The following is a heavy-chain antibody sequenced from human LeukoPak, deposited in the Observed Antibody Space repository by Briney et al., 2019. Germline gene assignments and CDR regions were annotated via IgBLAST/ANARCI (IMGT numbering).Heavy chain of an antibody. Sequence: ASVKVSCKASGYTFTGYYMHWGRQAPGQGLEWRGWINPNSGGTNYAKKFQGRVTMTRDTSISTAYIELSRLRSDDTAVYYCARELRQLLRGDWFDPWGQGTLVTVSS. J-gene: IGHJ5*02. CDR1: GYTFTGYY. V-gene: IGHV1-2*02. CDR2: INPNSGGT. D-gene: IGHD2-2*01. CDR3: ARELRQLLRGDWFDP.